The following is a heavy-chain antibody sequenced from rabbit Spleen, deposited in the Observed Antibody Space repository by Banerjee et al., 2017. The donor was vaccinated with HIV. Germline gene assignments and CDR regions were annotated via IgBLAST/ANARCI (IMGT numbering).Heavy chain of an antibody. D-gene: IGHD1-1*01. J-gene: IGHJ3*01. Sequence: QEQLGESGGGLVQPGGSLKLSCKASGFDFSSYGVSWVRQAPGKGLEWIGYIEPIFGRTYYANWVNGRFTVSSHDAQNTLYLQLNSLTVADTATYFCVRARPYPFVLWGQGTLVTVS. CDR1: GFDFSSYG. CDR2: IEPIFGRT. V-gene: IGHV1S47*01. CDR3: VRARPYPFVL.